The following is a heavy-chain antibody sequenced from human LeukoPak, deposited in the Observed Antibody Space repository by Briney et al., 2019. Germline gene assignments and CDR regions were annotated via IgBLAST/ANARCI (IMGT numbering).Heavy chain of an antibody. Sequence: GASVKVSCKASGYTFTSYDINWVRQATGQGLEWRGWMNPNSGNTGYAQKFQGRVTITRNTSISTAYMELSSLRSEDTAVYYCARLTTTFSNNWFDPWGQGTLVTVSS. CDR1: GYTFTSYD. J-gene: IGHJ5*02. CDR2: MNPNSGNT. V-gene: IGHV1-8*03. CDR3: ARLTTTFSNNWFDP. D-gene: IGHD4-17*01.